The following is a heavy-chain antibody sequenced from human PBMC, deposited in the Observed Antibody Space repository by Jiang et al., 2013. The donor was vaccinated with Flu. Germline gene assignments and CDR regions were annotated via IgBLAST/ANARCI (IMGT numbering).Heavy chain of an antibody. J-gene: IGHJ4*02. CDR2: INPGGGST. CDR3: ARDWGSQDYFDF. D-gene: IGHD3-16*01. CDR1: GYTFTSYY. Sequence: SVKVSCKASGYTFTSYYIHWVRQAPGQGLEWMGVINPGGGSTTYGQKFQGRVTLTRDTSTTTVYMELRSLRSEDTAVYYCARDWGSQDYFDFWGQGTLVTVSS. V-gene: IGHV1-46*01.